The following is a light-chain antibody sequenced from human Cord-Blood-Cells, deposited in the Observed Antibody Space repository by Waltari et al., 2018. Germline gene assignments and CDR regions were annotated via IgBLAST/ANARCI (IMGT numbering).Light chain of an antibody. V-gene: IGKV3-20*01. CDR1: QSVSSSY. Sequence: EIVLTQYPGTLSLSPGDRATLSCRASQSVSSSYLAWYQQKPGQAPRLLIYGASSRATGIPDRFSGSGSGTDFTLTISRLEPEDFAVYYCQQYGSSLALTFGGGTKVEIK. CDR2: GAS. CDR3: QQYGSSLALT. J-gene: IGKJ4*01.